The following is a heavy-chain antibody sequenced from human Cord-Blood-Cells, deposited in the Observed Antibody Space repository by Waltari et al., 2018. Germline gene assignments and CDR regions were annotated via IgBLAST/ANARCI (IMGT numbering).Heavy chain of an antibody. CDR1: GGSISSSSYY. D-gene: IGHD2-15*01. J-gene: IGHJ4*02. CDR2: IYYSGST. Sequence: QLQLQESGPGLVKPSETLSLTCTVSGGSISSSSYYWGWIRQPPGKGLEWIGSIYYSGSTYYNPSLKSRVTISVDTSKNQFSLKLISVTAADTSVYYCARRGYCSGGSCYGLYYFDYWGQGTLVTVSS. V-gene: IGHV4-39*01. CDR3: ARRGYCSGGSCYGLYYFDY.